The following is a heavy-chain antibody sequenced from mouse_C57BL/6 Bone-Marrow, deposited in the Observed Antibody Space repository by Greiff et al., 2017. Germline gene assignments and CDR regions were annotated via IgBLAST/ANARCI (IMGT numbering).Heavy chain of an antibody. V-gene: IGHV1-81*01. CDR1: GYTFTSYG. CDR2: IYPRSGNT. J-gene: IGHJ3*01. Sequence: VHLVESGAELARPGASVKLSCKASGYTFTSYGISWVKQRTGQGLEWIGEIYPRSGNTYYNEKFKGKATLTADKSSSTAYMELRSLTSEDSAVYFCARRDEGFAYWGQGTLVTVSA. CDR3: ARRDEGFAY. D-gene: IGHD3-3*01.